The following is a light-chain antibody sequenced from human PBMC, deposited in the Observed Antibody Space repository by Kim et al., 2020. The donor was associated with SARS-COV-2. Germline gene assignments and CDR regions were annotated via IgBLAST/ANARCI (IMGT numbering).Light chain of an antibody. Sequence: GQSITISCTGTSSDIGGYKRVSWYQQHPGKAPKVIIFEVTKRPPGISNRFSGSKSGYTASLTISGLQAEDEADYYCCAHATDRAVVFGGGTQLTVL. J-gene: IGLJ2*01. V-gene: IGLV2-23*02. CDR2: EVT. CDR3: CAHATDRAVV. CDR1: SSDIGGYKR.